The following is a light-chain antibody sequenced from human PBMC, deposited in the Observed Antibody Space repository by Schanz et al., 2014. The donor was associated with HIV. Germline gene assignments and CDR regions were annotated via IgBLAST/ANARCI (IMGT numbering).Light chain of an antibody. V-gene: IGLV2-23*02. CDR3: CSYAGSSTFVV. CDR2: DVT. J-gene: IGLJ2*01. CDR1: SSDVGGYNY. Sequence: QSALTQPASVSGSPGQSITIPCTGTSSDVGGYNYVSWYQQRPGKAPKLIIYDVTSRPSGISSRFSGSKSGNTASLTISGLQADDEADYYCCSYAGSSTFVVFGGGTKLTVL.